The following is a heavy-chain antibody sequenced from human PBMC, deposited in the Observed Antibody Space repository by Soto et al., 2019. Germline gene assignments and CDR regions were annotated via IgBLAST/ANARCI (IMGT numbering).Heavy chain of an antibody. CDR1: GGSISSYY. CDR3: ARDQNWFDP. V-gene: IGHV4-59*01. Sequence: SETLSLTCTVSGGSISSYYWSWIRQPPGKGLEWIGYIYYSGSTNYNPSLKSRVTISVDTSKNQFSLKLSSVTAADTAVYYCARDQNWFDPWGQGTLVTVSS. CDR2: IYYSGST. J-gene: IGHJ5*02.